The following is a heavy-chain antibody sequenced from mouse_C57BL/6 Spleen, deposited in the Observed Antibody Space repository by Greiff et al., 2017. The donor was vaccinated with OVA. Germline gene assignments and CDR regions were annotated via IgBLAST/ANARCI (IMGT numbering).Heavy chain of an antibody. J-gene: IGHJ1*03. D-gene: IGHD1-1*01. CDR1: GYTFTSYW. V-gene: IGHV1-53*01. Sequence: QVQLQQPGTELVKPGASVKLSCKASGYTFTSYWMHWVKQRPGQGLEWIGNINPSNGGTNYNEKFKSKATLTVDKSSSTAYMQLSLTSEDSAVYYCARQRHDGSSYDWYFDVWGTGTTVTVSS. CDR2: INPSNGGT. CDR3: ARQRHDGSSYDWYFDV.